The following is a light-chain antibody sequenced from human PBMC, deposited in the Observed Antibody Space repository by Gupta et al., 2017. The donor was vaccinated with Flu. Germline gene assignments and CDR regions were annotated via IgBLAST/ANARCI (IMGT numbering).Light chain of an antibody. Sequence: PSTLSASVGDRVTITCRASQSISSWVAWYQQKPGKAPKLLIYRASSLEEGVPARFSGSNSATEFTLTISSLRPDDVATYYCQQENNTPWTFGQGTKMEIK. CDR2: RAS. CDR1: QSISSW. V-gene: IGKV1-5*03. CDR3: QQENNTPWT. J-gene: IGKJ1*01.